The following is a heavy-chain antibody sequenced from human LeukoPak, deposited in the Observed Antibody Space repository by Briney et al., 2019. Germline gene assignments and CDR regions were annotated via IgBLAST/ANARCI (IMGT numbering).Heavy chain of an antibody. D-gene: IGHD6-19*01. CDR1: GFTFSSYS. CDR2: ISGSGGST. V-gene: IGHV3-23*01. Sequence: PGGSLRLSCAASGFTFSSYSMNWVRQAPGKGLQWVSAISGSGGSTYYADSVKGRFTISRDNSKNTLYLQMNSLRAEDTAVYYCAKDYSSGWYLDYWGQGTLVTVSS. CDR3: AKDYSSGWYLDY. J-gene: IGHJ4*02.